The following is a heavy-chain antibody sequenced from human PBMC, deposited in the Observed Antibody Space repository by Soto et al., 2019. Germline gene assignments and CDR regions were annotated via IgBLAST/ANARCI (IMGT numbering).Heavy chain of an antibody. CDR3: ARQRPATSDPFDY. CDR2: IDPSDSYT. J-gene: IGHJ4*02. V-gene: IGHV5-10-1*01. CDR1: GYSFTIYW. D-gene: IGHD2-2*01. Sequence: GESLKISWKGSGYSFTIYWISWVRQMPGKGLEWMGRIDPSDSYTNYSPSFQGHVTISADKSISTAYLQWSSLKASDTAMYYCARQRPATSDPFDYWGQGTLVTVSS.